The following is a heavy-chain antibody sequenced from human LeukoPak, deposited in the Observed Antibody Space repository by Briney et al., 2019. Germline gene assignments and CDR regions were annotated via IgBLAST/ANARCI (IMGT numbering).Heavy chain of an antibody. V-gene: IGHV4-38-2*01. Sequence: SETLSLTCAVSGYSISSGYYWGWIRQPPVKGLEWIGSIYHSGSTYYNPSLKSRVTISVDTSKNQFSLKLSSVTAADTAVYYCASGRSSIRWFDPWGQGTLVTVSS. J-gene: IGHJ5*02. D-gene: IGHD6-6*01. CDR2: IYHSGST. CDR3: ASGRSSIRWFDP. CDR1: GYSISSGYY.